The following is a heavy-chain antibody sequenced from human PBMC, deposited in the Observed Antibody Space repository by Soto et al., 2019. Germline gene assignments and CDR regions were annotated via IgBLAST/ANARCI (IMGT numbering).Heavy chain of an antibody. CDR3: ARVTWIPYYYDSSGYYYYFDY. CDR2: IYYSGST. V-gene: IGHV4-59*01. Sequence: PSETLSLTCTVSGGSISSYYLSWIRQPPGKGLEWIGYIYYSGSTNYNPSLKSRVTISVDTSKNQFSLKLSSVTAADTAVYYCARVTWIPYYYDSSGYYYYFDYWGQGTLVTVSS. D-gene: IGHD3-22*01. CDR1: GGSISSYY. J-gene: IGHJ4*02.